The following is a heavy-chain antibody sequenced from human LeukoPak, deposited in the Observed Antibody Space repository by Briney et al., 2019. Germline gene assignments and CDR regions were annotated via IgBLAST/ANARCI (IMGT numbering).Heavy chain of an antibody. D-gene: IGHD3-22*01. V-gene: IGHV3-23*01. CDR2: ISTSGGST. CDR1: GFTFSSYA. J-gene: IGHJ4*02. CDR3: AIMHPYYDGSGYWVQ. Sequence: GGSLRLSCAASGFTFSSYAMSWVRQGPGKGLEGVSGISTSGGSTSYADAVKGRFTISRDNPRNTLYMQMNSLRAEDTAVYYCAIMHPYYDGSGYWVQWGQGTLVTVSS.